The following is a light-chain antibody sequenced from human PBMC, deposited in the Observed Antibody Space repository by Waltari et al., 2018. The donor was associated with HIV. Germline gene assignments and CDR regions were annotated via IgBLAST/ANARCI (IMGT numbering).Light chain of an antibody. J-gene: IGKJ3*01. CDR2: AAS. Sequence: DFQMTQSPSSLSASVGDRVTITCRASQGISNYVAWYQHKVRQPPKLLIYAASPLKSGVPSRFSATGSGTDFTLTISSLQPEDVATYYCQKYNGAPFTFGPGTKVEI. CDR1: QGISNY. CDR3: QKYNGAPFT. V-gene: IGKV1-27*01.